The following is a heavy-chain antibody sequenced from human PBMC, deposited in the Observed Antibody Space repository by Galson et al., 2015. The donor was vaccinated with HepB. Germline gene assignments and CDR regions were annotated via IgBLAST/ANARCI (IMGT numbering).Heavy chain of an antibody. CDR3: AKYMEARPTQYSSSWYDY. J-gene: IGHJ4*02. V-gene: IGHV3-30*02. Sequence: SLRLSCAASGFTFSSYGMHWVRQAPGKGLEWVAFIRYDGSNKYYADSVKGRFTISRDNSKNTLYLQMNSLRAEDTAVYYCAKYMEARPTQYSSSWYDYWGQGTLVTVSS. CDR2: IRYDGSNK. CDR1: GFTFSSYG. D-gene: IGHD6-13*01.